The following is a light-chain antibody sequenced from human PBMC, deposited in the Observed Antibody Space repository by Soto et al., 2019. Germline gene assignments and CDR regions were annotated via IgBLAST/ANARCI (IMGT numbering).Light chain of an antibody. CDR3: SSYTSINTRV. CDR1: SSDVGGYNS. V-gene: IGLV2-14*01. J-gene: IGLJ1*01. Sequence: QSVLTQPASVSGSPGLSIAISCTGTSSDVGGYNSVSWYQQHPGKAPKLVIYDVSNRPSGVSNRFSGSKSGNTASLTISGLQTEDEADYYCSSYTSINTRVFGTGTKVTVL. CDR2: DVS.